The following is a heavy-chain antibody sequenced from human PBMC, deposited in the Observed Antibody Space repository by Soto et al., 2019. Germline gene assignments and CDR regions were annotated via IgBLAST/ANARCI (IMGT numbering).Heavy chain of an antibody. CDR3: ARGLAEWSNDS. Sequence: QVQLQESGPGLVKPSQTLSLTCAVSGDSINSGAYYWTWIRQHPGKGLEWIGCIYSDGGADYSPSLKSRLTMSMDTSKNQFSPRLTSVTAADTAVYYCARGLAEWSNDSWGQGTLVTVSS. J-gene: IGHJ4*02. D-gene: IGHD3-3*01. V-gene: IGHV4-31*11. CDR2: IYSDGGA. CDR1: GDSINSGAYY.